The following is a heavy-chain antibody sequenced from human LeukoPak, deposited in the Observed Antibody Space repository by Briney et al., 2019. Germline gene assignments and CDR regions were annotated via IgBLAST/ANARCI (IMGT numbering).Heavy chain of an antibody. D-gene: IGHD3-10*01. Sequence: GGSLRLSCAASGFTFSSYWMSWVRQAPGKGLEWVANIKEDGSEKYYVDSVKGRFTISRDNAKNSLYLQMNSLRAEDTAVYYCARAKEDYYGSGTYSTYDWGQGTLVTVSS. CDR2: IKEDGSEK. CDR1: GFTFSSYW. J-gene: IGHJ4*02. V-gene: IGHV3-7*01. CDR3: ARAKEDYYGSGTYSTYD.